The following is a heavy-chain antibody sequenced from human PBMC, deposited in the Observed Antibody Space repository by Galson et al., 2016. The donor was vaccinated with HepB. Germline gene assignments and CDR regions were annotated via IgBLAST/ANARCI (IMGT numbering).Heavy chain of an antibody. D-gene: IGHD3-10*01. CDR3: AKDRQVTY. J-gene: IGHJ4*02. CDR1: GFTFTSYS. CDR2: ITRSPRSV. Sequence: SLRLSCAAAGFTFTSYSLTWLRQAPGQGLEWVSSITRSPRSVFYAASVRGRFTITRDDSKNRLSLQMDSLRAEDTAVYCCAKDRQVTYWGQGTLVTVSS. V-gene: IGHV3-23*01.